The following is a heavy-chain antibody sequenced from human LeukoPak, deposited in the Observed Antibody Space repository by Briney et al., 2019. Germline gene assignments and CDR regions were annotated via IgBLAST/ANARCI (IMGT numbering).Heavy chain of an antibody. CDR1: GGTFSSYA. CDR2: IIPIFDTT. V-gene: IGHV1-69*05. J-gene: IGHJ4*02. CDR3: ARDLEAYCGGDCYSDY. Sequence: SVKVSCKASGGTFSSYAISWVRQAPGQGLEWMGGIIPIFDTTNYAQKLQGRVTMTTDTSTSTAYMELRSLRSDDTAVYYCARDLEAYCGGDCYSDYWGQGTLVTVSS. D-gene: IGHD2-21*02.